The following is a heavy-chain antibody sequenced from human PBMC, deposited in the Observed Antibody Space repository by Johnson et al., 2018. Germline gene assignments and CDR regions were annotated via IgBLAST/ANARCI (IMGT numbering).Heavy chain of an antibody. J-gene: IGHJ1*01. CDR3: ARGRRAVAGPTGNFQH. CDR1: GYTFTSYD. V-gene: IGHV1-8*01. Sequence: QVQLVQSGAEVKKPGASVKVSCKASGYTFTSYDITWVRQATGQGLEWMGWMDPNSGNTGYAQKFQGRVTMTRNTSISTAHMELGRLISEDTAVYYCARGRRAVAGPTGNFQHWGQGTLVTVSS. D-gene: IGHD6-19*01. CDR2: MDPNSGNT.